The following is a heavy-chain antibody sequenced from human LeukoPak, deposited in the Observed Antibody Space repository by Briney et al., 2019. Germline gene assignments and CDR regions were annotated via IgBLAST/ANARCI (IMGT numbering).Heavy chain of an antibody. V-gene: IGHV4-4*02. D-gene: IGHD4-17*01. CDR3: ARCDGDYVVKY. J-gene: IGHJ4*02. CDR2: VHPSEGT. Sequence: AGTLSLTCAVSGGSVSHSNWWTWVRQSPGKGLEWIGEVHPSEGTNYNPSLKSRVTISLDKSKNQFSLTLSSVTAADTAVYYCARCDGDYVVKYWGQGTLVTVSS. CDR1: GGSVSHSNW.